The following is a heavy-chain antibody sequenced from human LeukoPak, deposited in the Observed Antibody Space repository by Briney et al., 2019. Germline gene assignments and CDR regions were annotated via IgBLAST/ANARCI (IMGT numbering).Heavy chain of an antibody. CDR2: IYYSGST. D-gene: IGHD5-18*01. V-gene: IGHV4-31*03. CDR3: ARGVDTAMVTPGYYYYGMDV. J-gene: IGHJ6*02. Sequence: SETLSLTCTVSGGSISSGGYYWSWIRQHPGKGLEWIGYIYYSGSTYYNPSLKSRVTISVDTSKNQFSLKLSSVTAADTAMYYCARGVDTAMVTPGYYYYGMDVWGQGTTVTVSS. CDR1: GGSISSGGYY.